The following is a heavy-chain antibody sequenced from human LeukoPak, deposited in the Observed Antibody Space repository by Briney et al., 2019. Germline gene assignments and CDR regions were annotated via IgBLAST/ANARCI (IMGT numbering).Heavy chain of an antibody. CDR3: AREGDAYDSSGYYSTERYYYFDY. CDR2: IYYSGST. Sequence: PSETLSLTCRVSGVSISSGSNYWGWIRQPPGKGLEWIGSIYYSGSTYYNPSLKSRVTISVDTSKNQFSLKLSSVTAADTAVYYCAREGDAYDSSGYYSTERYYYFDYWGQGTLVTVSS. D-gene: IGHD3-22*01. CDR1: GVSISSGSNY. V-gene: IGHV4-39*07. J-gene: IGHJ4*02.